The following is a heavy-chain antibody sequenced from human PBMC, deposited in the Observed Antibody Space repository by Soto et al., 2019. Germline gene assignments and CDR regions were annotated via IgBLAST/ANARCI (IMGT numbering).Heavy chain of an antibody. CDR2: ISGGGDTT. Sequence: GGSLRLSCAASGFTFNNYSMTWVRQAPGKGLEWVSAISGGGDTTSYADSVKGRFTVSRDGSKNTLYLQMSSLRAEDTAVYYCAKVGGTTMVELYYFDYWGEGTLVTVSS. CDR1: GFTFNNYS. D-gene: IGHD5-18*01. J-gene: IGHJ4*02. CDR3: AKVGGTTMVELYYFDY. V-gene: IGHV3-23*01.